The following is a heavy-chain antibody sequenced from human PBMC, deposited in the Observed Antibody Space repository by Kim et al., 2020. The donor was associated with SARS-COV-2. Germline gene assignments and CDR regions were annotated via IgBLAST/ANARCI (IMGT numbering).Heavy chain of an antibody. CDR1: GDSVSNNNGG. D-gene: IGHD3-10*01. CDR2: TYYRSKWFS. Sequence: SQTLSLTCAISGDSVSNNNGGWNWIRQSPSRGLEWLGRTYYRSKWFSDYAPSVKSRITIDRDTSKNQFSLHLMSVTTEDTAVYYCAKELLFWLGEPGAFDIWGQGTTVTVSS. V-gene: IGHV6-1*01. CDR3: AKELLFWLGEPGAFDI. J-gene: IGHJ3*02.